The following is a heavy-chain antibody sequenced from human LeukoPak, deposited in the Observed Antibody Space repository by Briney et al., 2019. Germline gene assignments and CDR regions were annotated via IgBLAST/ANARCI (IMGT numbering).Heavy chain of an antibody. V-gene: IGHV4-30-2*06. CDR3: ARAKGALSAYYYGSGSQIVDY. Sequence: SETLSLTCAVSGDSITSGTFSWSWIRQSPGKGLEWIGYIYQSGRTFYTLSLRSRVAISMDRSKNQISLRLTSVTAADTAVYYCARAKGALSAYYYGSGSQIVDYWGQGTLVTVSS. D-gene: IGHD3-10*01. J-gene: IGHJ4*02. CDR1: GDSITSGTFS. CDR2: IYQSGRT.